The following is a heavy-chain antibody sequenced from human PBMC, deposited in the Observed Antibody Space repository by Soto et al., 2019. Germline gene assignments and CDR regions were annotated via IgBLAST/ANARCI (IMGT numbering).Heavy chain of an antibody. D-gene: IGHD1-7*01. CDR1: GGTFSSYA. Sequence: SVKVSCKASGGTFSSYAISWVRQAPGQGLEWMGGIIPIFGTANYAQKFQGRVTITADKSTSTAYMELSSLRSEDTAVYYCASATGITGTTTQFDYWGQGTLVTVSS. CDR2: IIPIFGTA. CDR3: ASATGITGTTTQFDY. V-gene: IGHV1-69*06. J-gene: IGHJ4*02.